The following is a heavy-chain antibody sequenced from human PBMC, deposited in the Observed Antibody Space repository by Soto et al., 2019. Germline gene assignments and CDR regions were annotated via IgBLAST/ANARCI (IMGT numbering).Heavy chain of an antibody. CDR2: ISWKSGSI. CDR1: GFTFGDYA. V-gene: IGHV3-9*01. D-gene: IGHD2-8*02. CDR3: AKSTGGTANCMDV. Sequence: EVQLVESGGGFVQPGRSLRLSCAASGFTFGDYAMHWVRQVPGKGLEWVSGISWKSGSIGYADSVKGRFTISRDNAKNSLYLQMNSLRVEDTALYYCAKSTGGTANCMDVWGQGTTVTVSS. J-gene: IGHJ6*02.